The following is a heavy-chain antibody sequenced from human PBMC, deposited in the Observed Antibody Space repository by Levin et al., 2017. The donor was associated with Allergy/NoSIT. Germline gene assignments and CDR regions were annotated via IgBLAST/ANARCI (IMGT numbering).Heavy chain of an antibody. CDR2: IWYDGSNK. Sequence: QTGGSLRLSCAASGFSFRSYGMNWVRQAPGKGLEWVAIIWYDGSNKYYSDSVKGRFTISRDNSKNTLYLQMSSLRAEDTAVYYCASGKAAAGRYWYFDLWGRGTLVTVSS. D-gene: IGHD6-13*01. V-gene: IGHV3-33*01. CDR3: ASGKAAAGRYWYFDL. CDR1: GFSFRSYG. J-gene: IGHJ2*01.